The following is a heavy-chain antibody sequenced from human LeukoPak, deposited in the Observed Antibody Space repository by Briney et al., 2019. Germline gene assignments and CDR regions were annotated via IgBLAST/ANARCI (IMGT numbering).Heavy chain of an antibody. D-gene: IGHD2-2*01. Sequence: GGSLRLSCAASGFTFSSHCMQWVRQAPGKGLEWVAVIWYDGSNKYYTDSVKGRFTISRDNSKNTLYLQMNSLGAEDTAVYYCARGIGGPAGKGYYFDHWGQGTLVTVSS. CDR2: IWYDGSNK. J-gene: IGHJ4*02. V-gene: IGHV3-33*01. CDR1: GFTFSSHC. CDR3: ARGIGGPAGKGYYFDH.